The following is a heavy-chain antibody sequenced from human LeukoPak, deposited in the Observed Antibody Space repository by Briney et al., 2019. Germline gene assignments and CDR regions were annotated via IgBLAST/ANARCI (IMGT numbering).Heavy chain of an antibody. J-gene: IGHJ4*02. CDR1: GFTFSSYA. D-gene: IGHD2-2*01. Sequence: GGSLRLSCAASGFTFSSYAMSWVRQAPGKGLEWVSAISGGGGSTYYADSVKGRFTISRDNSKNTLYLQMNSLRAEDTAVYYCAKRGGCSSTSCQNFDYWGQGTLVTVSS. CDR3: AKRGGCSSTSCQNFDY. V-gene: IGHV3-23*01. CDR2: ISGGGGST.